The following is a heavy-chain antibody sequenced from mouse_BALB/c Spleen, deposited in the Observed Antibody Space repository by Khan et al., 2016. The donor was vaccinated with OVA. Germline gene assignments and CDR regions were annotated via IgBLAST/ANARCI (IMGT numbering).Heavy chain of an antibody. CDR1: GYTFTDYA. CDR3: ARPAYDGYYDY. D-gene: IGHD2-3*01. CDR2: ISTYYGNT. J-gene: IGHJ2*01. Sequence: QVQLQQSGPELVRPGVSVKISCKGSGYTFTDYAMHWVKQSHAKSLEWIGLISTYYGNTNYNQKFKGKATMTVDKSSSTAYMELARLTSEDSAIYYCARPAYDGYYDYWGQGTTLTVSS. V-gene: IGHV1S137*01.